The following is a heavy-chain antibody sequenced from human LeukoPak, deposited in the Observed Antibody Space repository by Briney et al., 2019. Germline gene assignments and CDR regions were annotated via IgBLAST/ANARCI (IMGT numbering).Heavy chain of an antibody. CDR2: INPNSGGT. V-gene: IGHV1-2*02. D-gene: IGHD6-19*01. CDR3: ARDRKWGSGRYGMDV. CDR1: GYTLTELS. J-gene: IGHJ6*02. Sequence: ASVKVSCKVSGYTLTELSMHWVRQAPGQGLEWMGWINPNSGGTNYAQKFQGRVTMTRDTSISTAYMELSRLRSDDTAVYYCARDRKWGSGRYGMDVWGQGTTVTVSS.